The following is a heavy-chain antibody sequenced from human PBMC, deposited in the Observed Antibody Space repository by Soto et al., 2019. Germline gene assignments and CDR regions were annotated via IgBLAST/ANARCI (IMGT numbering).Heavy chain of an antibody. CDR1: GFTFSSYG. J-gene: IGHJ4*02. Sequence: GGSLRLSCAASGFTFSSYGMHWVRQAPGKGLEWVAVISYDGSNKYYADSVKGRFTISRDNSKNTLYLKMNSLRAEDTAVYYSAKDILTGSYGYFDYWGPGTMVTVYS. CDR2: ISYDGSNK. V-gene: IGHV3-30*18. D-gene: IGHD3-9*01. CDR3: AKDILTGSYGYFDY.